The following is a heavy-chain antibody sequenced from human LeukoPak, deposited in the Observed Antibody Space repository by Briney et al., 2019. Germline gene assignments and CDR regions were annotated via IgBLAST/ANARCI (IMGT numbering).Heavy chain of an antibody. CDR1: GYSISSGYY. CDR3: ARDCQDIVLMVYAKPFDY. CDR2: IYHSGST. V-gene: IGHV4-38-2*02. D-gene: IGHD2-8*01. Sequence: PSETLSPTXTVSGYSISSGYYWGWIRQPPGKGLEWIGSIYHSGSTYYNPSLKSRVTISVDTSKNQFSLKLSSVTAADTAVYYCARDCQDIVLMVYAKPFDYWGQGTLVTVSS. J-gene: IGHJ4*02.